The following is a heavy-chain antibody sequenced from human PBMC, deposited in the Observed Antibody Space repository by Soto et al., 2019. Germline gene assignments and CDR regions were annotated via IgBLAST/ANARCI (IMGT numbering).Heavy chain of an antibody. CDR3: ARDLNIMWFFS. CDR2: RSQSGRT. J-gene: IGHJ5*01. CDR1: GLSISSNNY. V-gene: IGHV4-38-2*02. Sequence: SETLSLTCGVSGLSISSNNYWAWIRQSPGKGLEWIGSRSQSGRTYFNPPLNSRVSISVDTSKNQFSLRLTSVTAADTAVYYCARDLNIMWFFSWGQGTLVTVSS.